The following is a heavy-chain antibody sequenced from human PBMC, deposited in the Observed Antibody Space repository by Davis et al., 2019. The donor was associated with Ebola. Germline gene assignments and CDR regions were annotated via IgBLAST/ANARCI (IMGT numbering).Heavy chain of an antibody. CDR3: ARAQYSGWYNY. Sequence: PGGSLRLSCAVYGGSFSGYYWSWIRQPPGKGLEWIGEINHSGSTNYNPSLKSRVTISVDTSKNQFSLKLSSVTAADTAVYYCARAQYSGWYNYWGQGTLVTVSS. V-gene: IGHV4-34*01. J-gene: IGHJ4*02. D-gene: IGHD6-19*01. CDR2: INHSGST. CDR1: GGSFSGYY.